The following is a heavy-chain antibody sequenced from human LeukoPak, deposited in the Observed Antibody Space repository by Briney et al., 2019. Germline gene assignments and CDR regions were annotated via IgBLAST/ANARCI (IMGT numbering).Heavy chain of an antibody. CDR3: ARVVQSLGSCLDY. Sequence: ASVKVSCKASGGTFSSYAISWVRQAPGQGLEWMGWISAYNGNTNYAQKLQGRVTMTTDTSTSTAYMELRSLRSDDTAVYYCARVVQSLGSCLDYWGQGTLVTVSS. CDR2: ISAYNGNT. D-gene: IGHD2-15*01. J-gene: IGHJ4*02. V-gene: IGHV1-18*01. CDR1: GGTFSSYA.